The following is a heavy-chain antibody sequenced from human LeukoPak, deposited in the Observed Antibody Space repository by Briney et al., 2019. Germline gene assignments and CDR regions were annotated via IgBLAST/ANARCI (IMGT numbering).Heavy chain of an antibody. Sequence: PGESLKISCKGSGYSFTSYWISWVRQLPGKGLEWMGRIDPSDSYTNYSPSFQGHVTISADKSISTAYLQWSSLKASDTAMYYCARSKSSRLSCWGQGTLVTVSS. J-gene: IGHJ4*02. CDR3: ARSKSSRLSC. CDR1: GYSFTSYW. V-gene: IGHV5-10-1*01. D-gene: IGHD6-13*01. CDR2: IDPSDSYT.